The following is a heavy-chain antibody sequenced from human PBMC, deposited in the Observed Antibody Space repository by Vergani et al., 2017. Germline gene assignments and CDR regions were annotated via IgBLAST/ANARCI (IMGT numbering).Heavy chain of an antibody. J-gene: IGHJ6*02. V-gene: IGHV1-46*01. CDR3: ARGGTRFLEWPRYYYYGMDV. CDR1: GYTFTSYY. D-gene: IGHD3-3*01. Sequence: QVQLVQSGAEVKKPGASVKVSCKASGYTFTSYYMHWVRQAPGQGLEWMGIINPSGGSTSYAQKFQGRVTMTRDTSTSTVYMELSSLRSEDTAVYYCARGGTRFLEWPRYYYYGMDVWGQGTTVTVSS. CDR2: INPSGGST.